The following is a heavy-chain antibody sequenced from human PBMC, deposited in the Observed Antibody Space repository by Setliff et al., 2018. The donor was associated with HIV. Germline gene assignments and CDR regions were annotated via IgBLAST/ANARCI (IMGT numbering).Heavy chain of an antibody. CDR1: GFTFSNAW. Sequence: PGGSLRLSCVGSGFTFSNAWMSWVRQAPGKGLEWVGRIRSKTDGETTEYAAPVKGRFTISRDDSKTTLFLQMNSLRAEDTAVYYCARDLQYRYCSGDGCDSLDGDVWGQGTAVTVS. CDR3: ARDLQYRYCSGDGCDSLDGDV. J-gene: IGHJ6*02. CDR2: IRSKTDGETT. V-gene: IGHV3-15*01. D-gene: IGHD2-15*01.